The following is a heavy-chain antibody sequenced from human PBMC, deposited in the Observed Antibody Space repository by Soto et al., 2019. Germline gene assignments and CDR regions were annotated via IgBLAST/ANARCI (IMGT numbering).Heavy chain of an antibody. CDR1: GGSISSGGYS. Sequence: SETLSLTCAVSGGSISSGGYSWSWIRQPPGKGLEWIGYIYHSGSTYYNPSLKSRVTISVDRSKNQFSLKLSSVTAADTAVYYCAREPTTVTTERFDAFDIWGQGTMVTCSS. CDR3: AREPTTVTTERFDAFDI. V-gene: IGHV4-30-2*01. D-gene: IGHD4-17*01. CDR2: IYHSGST. J-gene: IGHJ3*02.